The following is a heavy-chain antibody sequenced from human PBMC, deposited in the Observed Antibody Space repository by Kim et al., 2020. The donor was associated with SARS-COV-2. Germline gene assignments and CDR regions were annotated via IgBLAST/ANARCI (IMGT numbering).Heavy chain of an antibody. Sequence: GGSLRLSCAASGFTFSSYSMNWVRQAPGKGLEWVSSISSSSSYIYYADSVKGRFTISRDNAKNSLYLQMNSLRAEDTAVYYCASGVRGGAFDIWGQGTMVTVSS. CDR3: ASGVRGGAFDI. V-gene: IGHV3-21*01. CDR1: GFTFSSYS. D-gene: IGHD3-10*01. CDR2: ISSSSSYI. J-gene: IGHJ3*02.